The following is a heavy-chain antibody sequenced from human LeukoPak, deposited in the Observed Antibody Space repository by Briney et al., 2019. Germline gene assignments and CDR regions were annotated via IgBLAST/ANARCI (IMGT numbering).Heavy chain of an antibody. CDR2: INPSGST. V-gene: IGHV4-34*01. CDR3: ARDVVVVPAAIHYGMDV. D-gene: IGHD2-2*01. Sequence: SETLSLTCAVYGGSFSDFSWSWIRQPPGKGLEWIGEINPSGSTNYSPSLKSRVTISVDTSKNQFSLNLSSVTAADTAVYYCARDVVVVPAAIHYGMDVWGQGTTVTVSS. J-gene: IGHJ6*02. CDR1: GGSFSDFS.